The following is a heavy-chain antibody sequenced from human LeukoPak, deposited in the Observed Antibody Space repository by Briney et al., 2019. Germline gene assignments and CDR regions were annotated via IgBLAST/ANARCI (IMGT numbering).Heavy chain of an antibody. J-gene: IGHJ4*02. D-gene: IGHD5-18*01. V-gene: IGHV3-21*04. CDR3: AKGSAALVLRPYYFDY. Sequence: GGSLRLSCAASGFTFSSYSMNWVRQAPGKGLEWVSSISSSSSYIYYADSVKGRFTISRDNSKNTLYLQMNSLRAEDTAVYYCAKGSAALVLRPYYFDYWGQGTLVTVSS. CDR2: ISSSSSYI. CDR1: GFTFSSYS.